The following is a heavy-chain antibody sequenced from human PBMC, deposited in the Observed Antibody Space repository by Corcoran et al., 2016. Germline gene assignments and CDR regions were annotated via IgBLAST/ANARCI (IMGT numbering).Heavy chain of an antibody. CDR1: GGSFSGYY. CDR2: INHSGST. D-gene: IGHD2-2*01. Sequence: QVQLQQWGAGLLKPSETLSLTCAVYGGSFSGYYWSWIRQPPGKGLEWIGEINHSGSTNYNPSLKSRVTISVDTSKNQFSLKLSSVTAADPAVYYCARPGYCSSTSCSYNWFDPWGQGTLVTVSS. J-gene: IGHJ5*02. V-gene: IGHV4-34*01. CDR3: ARPGYCSSTSCSYNWFDP.